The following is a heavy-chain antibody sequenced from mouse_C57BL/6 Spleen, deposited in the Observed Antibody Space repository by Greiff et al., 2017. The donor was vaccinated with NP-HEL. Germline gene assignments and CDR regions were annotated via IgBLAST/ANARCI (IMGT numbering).Heavy chain of an antibody. J-gene: IGHJ1*03. Sequence: VQLQQSGPELVKPGASVKISCKASGYAFSSSWMNWVKQRPGQGLEWIGRIYPGDGDTNYNGKFKGKATLTADKSSSTAYMQLSSLTSEDSAVYVCARGGKAGYFDVWGTGTTVTVSS. CDR1: GYAFSSSW. V-gene: IGHV1-82*01. CDR3: ARGGKAGYFDV. D-gene: IGHD3-2*02. CDR2: IYPGDGDT.